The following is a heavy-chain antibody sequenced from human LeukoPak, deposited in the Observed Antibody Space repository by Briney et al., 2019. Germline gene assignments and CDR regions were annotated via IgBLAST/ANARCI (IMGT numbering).Heavy chain of an antibody. V-gene: IGHV4-39*01. D-gene: IGHD6-13*01. CDR1: GASLSTSPYY. J-gene: IGHJ5*02. Sequence: SETLSLTCSVSGASLSTSPYYWGWIRQPPGKGLEWIGNIYYTGSTYYNVSLNSRVTISIDTSKNLFSLRLNSMTAADTAVYYCARSYASSWYWNWFDPWGQGTLVTVSS. CDR3: ARSYASSWYWNWFDP. CDR2: IYYTGST.